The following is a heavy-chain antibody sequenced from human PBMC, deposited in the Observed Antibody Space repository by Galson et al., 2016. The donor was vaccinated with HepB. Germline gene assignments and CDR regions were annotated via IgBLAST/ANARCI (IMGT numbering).Heavy chain of an antibody. D-gene: IGHD6-19*01. Sequence: SLRLSCAASGFTFSSFAMNWFRQAPGKGLEWVSGISGSGGSTYFADSVKGRFTISRDNSQNTVYLHMNSLRVEDTAVYYCARDHGSAWYGGALDIWGQGTMVTVSS. J-gene: IGHJ3*02. CDR1: GFTFSSFA. V-gene: IGHV3-23*01. CDR2: ISGSGGST. CDR3: ARDHGSAWYGGALDI.